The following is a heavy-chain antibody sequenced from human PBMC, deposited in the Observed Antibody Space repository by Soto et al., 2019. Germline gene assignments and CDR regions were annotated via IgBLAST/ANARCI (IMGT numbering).Heavy chain of an antibody. CDR1: GGSISSGGYS. CDR2: IYHSGST. D-gene: IGHD4-17*01. V-gene: IGHV4-30-2*01. CDR3: ARAQDGDYDY. Sequence: PSETLSLTCAVSGGSISSGGYSWSWIRHPPGKGLEWIGYIYHSGSTYYNPSLKSRVTISVDRSKNQFSLKLSSVTAADTAVYYCARAQDGDYDYWGQGTLVTVSS. J-gene: IGHJ4*02.